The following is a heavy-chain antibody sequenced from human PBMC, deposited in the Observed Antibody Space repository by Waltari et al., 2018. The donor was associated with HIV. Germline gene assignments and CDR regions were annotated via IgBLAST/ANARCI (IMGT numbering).Heavy chain of an antibody. CDR3: AHTSWFGRPACMDV. V-gene: IGHV2-5*02. CDR1: GFSLSTSGVG. CDR2: IYWDDDK. J-gene: IGHJ6*02. Sequence: QITLKESGPTLVKPTQTLTLTCTFSGFSLSTSGVGVGWIRQPPGKALEWLALIYWDDDKRYSPSLKSRLTITKDTSKNQVVLTMTNMDPVDTATYYCAHTSWFGRPACMDVWGQGTTVTVSS. D-gene: IGHD3-10*01.